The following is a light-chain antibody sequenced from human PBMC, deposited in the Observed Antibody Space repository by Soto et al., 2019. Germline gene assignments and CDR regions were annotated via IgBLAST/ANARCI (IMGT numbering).Light chain of an antibody. J-gene: IGKJ1*01. V-gene: IGKV3-20*01. CDR1: QTIRSNY. Sequence: ETVLTQSPATLSLSPGERATLSCRASQTIRSNYLAWYRRTPGQAPRLLIYGASNRATGIADRFSGSGSGTDCPLILSRLEPEDFALYYCQQYGSSPWTFGQGTKLEIK. CDR2: GAS. CDR3: QQYGSSPWT.